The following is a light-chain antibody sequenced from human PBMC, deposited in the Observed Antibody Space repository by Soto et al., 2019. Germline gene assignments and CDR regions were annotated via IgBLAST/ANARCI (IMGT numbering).Light chain of an antibody. CDR2: EAS. CDR1: QSVSRF. Sequence: EIVLTQSPATLSLSPGERATLSCRASQSVSRFLAWYQQKPGQAPRLLIYEASNRATGIPARFSGSGSGTNFTLTISSLEPEDFAVYYCQQRSSWPLTVGGGTKVDSK. J-gene: IGKJ4*01. CDR3: QQRSSWPLT. V-gene: IGKV3-11*01.